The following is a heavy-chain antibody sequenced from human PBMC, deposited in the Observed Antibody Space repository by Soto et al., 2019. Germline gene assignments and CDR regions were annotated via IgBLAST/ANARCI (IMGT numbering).Heavy chain of an antibody. Sequence: GGSLRLSCAASGFTFSSYSMNWVRQAPGKGLEWVSYISSSSSTIYYADSVKGRFTISRDNAKNPLYLQMNSLRDEDTAVYYCARAHYYGSGSYYDDYWGQGTLVTVSS. CDR2: ISSSSSTI. CDR1: GFTFSSYS. CDR3: ARAHYYGSGSYYDDY. D-gene: IGHD3-10*01. V-gene: IGHV3-48*02. J-gene: IGHJ4*02.